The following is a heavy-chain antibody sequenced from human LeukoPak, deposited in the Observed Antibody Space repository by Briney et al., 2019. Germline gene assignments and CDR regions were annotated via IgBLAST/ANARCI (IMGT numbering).Heavy chain of an antibody. Sequence: GGSLRLSCAASGFTFSSSGMHWVRQAPGKGLEWVAVIWYDGSNKYYAESVKGRFTISRDNSKNTLFLQMNGLRADDTAVYYCARTIAVAGPYYFDYWGQGTLVTVSS. CDR1: GFTFSSSG. CDR2: IWYDGSNK. V-gene: IGHV3-33*01. CDR3: ARTIAVAGPYYFDY. J-gene: IGHJ4*02. D-gene: IGHD6-19*01.